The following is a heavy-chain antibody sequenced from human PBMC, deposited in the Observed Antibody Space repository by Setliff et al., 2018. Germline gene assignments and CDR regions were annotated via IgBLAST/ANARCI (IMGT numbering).Heavy chain of an antibody. CDR3: AGGPPNSGYAFDI. CDR1: GFTFSSYG. Sequence: LRLSCAASGFTFSSYGMHWVRQAPGKGLEWVAVISYDGSNKYYADSVKGRFTISRDNSKNTLYLQMNSLRVEDTAVYYCAGGPPNSGYAFDIWGQGTLVTVS. D-gene: IGHD5-18*01. V-gene: IGHV3-30*03. J-gene: IGHJ3*02. CDR2: ISYDGSNK.